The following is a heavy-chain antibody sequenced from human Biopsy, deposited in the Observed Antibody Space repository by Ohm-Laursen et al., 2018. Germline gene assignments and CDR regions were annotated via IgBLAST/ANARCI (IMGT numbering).Heavy chain of an antibody. J-gene: IGHJ4*02. CDR3: ATFRASWDTTQGGDY. CDR2: IYHSGTT. CDR1: GVSISVDGYY. Sequence: SQTLSLTCTVSGVSISVDGYYWAWIRQLPGKGLDWIGYIYHSGTTYYNPSLKSRLTMSVDTSKNEFSLRLRSVTAADTVVYFCATFRASWDTTQGGDYWGQGTLVTVSS. V-gene: IGHV4-31*03. D-gene: IGHD1-26*01.